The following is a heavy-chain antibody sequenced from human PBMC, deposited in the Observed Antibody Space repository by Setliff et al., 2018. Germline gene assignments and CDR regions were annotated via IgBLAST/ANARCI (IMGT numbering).Heavy chain of an antibody. J-gene: IGHJ6*02. D-gene: IGHD2-21*02. CDR1: GFTFSSYS. CDR3: ARNWVTAQHYYYGMDV. V-gene: IGHV3-48*04. CDR2: ISNSGSTI. Sequence: GGSLRLSCAASGFTFSSYSMNWVRQAPGKGLEWVSYISNSGSTIYYADSVKGRFTISRDNAKNSLYLQMNSLRAEDTAVYYCARNWVTAQHYYYGMDVWGQGTTVTVSS.